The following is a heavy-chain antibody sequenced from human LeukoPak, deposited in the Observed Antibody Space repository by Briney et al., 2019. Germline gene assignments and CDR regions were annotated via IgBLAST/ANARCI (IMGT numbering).Heavy chain of an antibody. CDR1: GGTFINYA. CDR3: ARASQDYYGSGSYYRGGDAFDI. CDR2: IIPILGIA. J-gene: IGHJ3*02. Sequence: GSSVKVSCKASGGTFINYAINWVRQAPGQGLEWMGRIIPILGIANYAQKFQGRVTITADKSTSTAYMELSSLRSEDTAVYYCARASQDYYGSGSYYRGGDAFDIWGQGTMVTVSS. D-gene: IGHD3-10*01. V-gene: IGHV1-69*04.